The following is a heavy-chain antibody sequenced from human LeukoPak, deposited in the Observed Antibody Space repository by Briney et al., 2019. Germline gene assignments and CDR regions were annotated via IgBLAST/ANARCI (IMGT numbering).Heavy chain of an antibody. J-gene: IGHJ5*02. CDR2: INHSGST. D-gene: IGHD2-2*02. V-gene: IGHV4-34*01. CDR3: ARGRTGYCSSTSCYTRNWFDP. CDR1: GGSSSGYY. Sequence: SETLSLTCAVYGGSSSGYYWSWIRQPPGKGLEWIGEINHSGSTNYNPSLKSRVTISVDTSKNQFSLKLSSVTAADTAVYYCARGRTGYCSSTSCYTRNWFDPWGQGTLVTVSS.